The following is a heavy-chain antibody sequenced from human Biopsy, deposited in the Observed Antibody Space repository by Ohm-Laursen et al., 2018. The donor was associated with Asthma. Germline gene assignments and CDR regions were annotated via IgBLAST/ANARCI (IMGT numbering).Heavy chain of an antibody. CDR2: ITGSGGFT. CDR1: GFTFSNYA. CDR3: ARESGQDYGGFGSFDR. V-gene: IGHV3-23*01. D-gene: IGHD4-23*01. Sequence: SLRLSCAASGFTFSNYAMSWVRQAPGKGLEWVSSITGSGGFTYYADSVKGRFTISRDKSENTLYLQMNSLRVEDSAVYYCARESGQDYGGFGSFDRWGQGKMVAVSS. J-gene: IGHJ3*02.